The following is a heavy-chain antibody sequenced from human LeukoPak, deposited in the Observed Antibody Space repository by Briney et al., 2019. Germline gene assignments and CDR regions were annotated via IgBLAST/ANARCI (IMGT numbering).Heavy chain of an antibody. CDR2: ISSNGGST. V-gene: IGHV3-64*01. CDR1: GFTFSSYA. Sequence: GGSLRLSCAASGFTFSSYAMHWVRQAPGKGLEYVSAISSNGGSTYYANSVKGRFTISRDNSKNTLYLQTGSLRAEDMAVYYCARVFNPGVAFDIWGQGTMVTVSS. CDR3: ARVFNPGVAFDI. D-gene: IGHD7-27*01. J-gene: IGHJ3*02.